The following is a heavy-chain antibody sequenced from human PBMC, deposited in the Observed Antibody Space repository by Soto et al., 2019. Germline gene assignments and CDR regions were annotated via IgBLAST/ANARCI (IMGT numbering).Heavy chain of an antibody. D-gene: IGHD6-19*01. CDR3: AKAPGNSSGCFDY. CDR1: GFTFSSYA. CDR2: ISGSGGST. V-gene: IGHV3-23*01. J-gene: IGHJ4*02. Sequence: PGGSLRLSCAASGFTFSSYAMSWVRQAPGKGLEWVSAISGSGGSTYYADSGKGRFTISRDNSKNTLYLQMNSLRAEDTAVYYCAKAPGNSSGCFDYGAQETLVTVSS.